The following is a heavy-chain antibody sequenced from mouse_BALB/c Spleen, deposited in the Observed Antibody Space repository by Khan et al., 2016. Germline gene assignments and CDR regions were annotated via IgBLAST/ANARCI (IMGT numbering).Heavy chain of an antibody. CDR2: IDPSDSET. CDR3: AIDGYDDY. Sequence: QVQLKESGPQLVRPGASVKISCKASGYSFTSYWMHWVKQRHGQGLEWNGMIDPSDSETRLNQKFKDKATLTVDKSSSTAYMQLSSPTSEDSAVYYCAIDGYDDYWDQGTTLTVSS. J-gene: IGHJ2*01. D-gene: IGHD2-2*01. V-gene: IGHV1S126*01. CDR1: GYSFTSYW.